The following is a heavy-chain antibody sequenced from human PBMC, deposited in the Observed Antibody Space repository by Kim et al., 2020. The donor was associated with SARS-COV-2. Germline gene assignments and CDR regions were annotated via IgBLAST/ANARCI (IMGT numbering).Heavy chain of an antibody. CDR1: GFTVSNYW. D-gene: IGHD4-4*01. Sequence: GGSLRLSCAVSGFTVSNYWMYWVRQAPGKGLVWVSRINSDGRITNYADSVKGRFTISRDNAKNTLYLQMNSLRAEDTAVYYCERGDNYNTFDYWGQGTLV. CDR2: INSDGRIT. V-gene: IGHV3-74*01. CDR3: ERGDNYNTFDY. J-gene: IGHJ4*02.